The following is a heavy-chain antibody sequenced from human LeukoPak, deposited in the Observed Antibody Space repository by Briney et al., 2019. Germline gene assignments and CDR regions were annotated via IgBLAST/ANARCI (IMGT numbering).Heavy chain of an antibody. J-gene: IGHJ4*02. V-gene: IGHV3-74*01. CDR3: GRGFEMGGTPGGDFDY. D-gene: IGHD5-24*01. CDR2: IKNDRSYT. Sequence: GGSLRLSCAASGFTFSNYWMHWVRQAPGKGPVWVARIKNDRSYTSYADSVKGRFTISRDDAKNTLYLQMSSLRAEDTAVYYYGRGFEMGGTPGGDFDYWGRGTLVTVSS. CDR1: GFTFSNYW.